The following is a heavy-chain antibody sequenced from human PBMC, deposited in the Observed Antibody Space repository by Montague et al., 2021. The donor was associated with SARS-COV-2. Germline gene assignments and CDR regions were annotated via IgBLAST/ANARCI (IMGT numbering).Heavy chain of an antibody. J-gene: IGHJ6*03. CDR3: ARARQDVVVPALEIRAYYYYYYMDV. CDR1: GGSFSGYY. D-gene: IGHD2-2*01. CDR2: INHSGST. Sequence: SETLSLTCAVYGGSFSGYYWSWIRQPPGKGLEWIGEINHSGSTNYNPSLKSRATISVDTSKNQFSLKLSSVTAADTAVYYCARARQDVVVPALEIRAYYYYYYMDVWGKGTTVTVSS. V-gene: IGHV4-34*01.